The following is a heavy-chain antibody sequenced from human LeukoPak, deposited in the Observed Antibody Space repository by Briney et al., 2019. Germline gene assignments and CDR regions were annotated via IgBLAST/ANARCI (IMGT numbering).Heavy chain of an antibody. J-gene: IGHJ4*02. Sequence: PSETLSLTCTVSGGSISSDSYYYTWIRQPAGRGLEWIGRIYASGSTNYNPSLKSRVTISLDTSKNQFSLKLSSVTAADTAVYYCARHSSYTAAGGFDYWGQGTLVTVSS. CDR1: GGSISSDSYY. V-gene: IGHV4-61*02. CDR3: ARHSSYTAAGGFDY. D-gene: IGHD6-13*01. CDR2: IYASGST.